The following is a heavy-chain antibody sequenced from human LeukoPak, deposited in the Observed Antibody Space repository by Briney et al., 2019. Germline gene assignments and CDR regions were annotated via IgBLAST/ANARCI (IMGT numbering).Heavy chain of an antibody. J-gene: IGHJ4*02. CDR3: ARGGVSSSWYRTPDY. CDR1: GYTFTSYG. CDR2: ISAYNGNT. D-gene: IGHD6-13*01. V-gene: IGHV1-18*01. Sequence: VASVKVSCKASGYTFTSYGISWVRQAPGQGLEWMGWISAYNGNTNYAQKLQGRVTMTTDTSTSTAYMELRSLRSDDTAVYCRARGGVSSSWYRTPDYWGQGTLVTVSS.